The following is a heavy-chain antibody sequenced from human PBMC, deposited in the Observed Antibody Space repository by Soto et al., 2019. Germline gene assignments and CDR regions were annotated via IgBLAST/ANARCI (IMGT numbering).Heavy chain of an antibody. J-gene: IGHJ4*02. CDR1: GYTFSSYS. V-gene: IGHV1-18*01. Sequence: GASVKVSCKTSGYTFSSYSINWVRQAPGQGLEWMAWISTTSGNTHYAERVQGRVTVTLDKSARTAFMEMWGLTSDDTAVYFCARDNGYYDFWGQGTPVTVSS. D-gene: IGHD2-8*01. CDR2: ISTTSGNT. CDR3: ARDNGYYDF.